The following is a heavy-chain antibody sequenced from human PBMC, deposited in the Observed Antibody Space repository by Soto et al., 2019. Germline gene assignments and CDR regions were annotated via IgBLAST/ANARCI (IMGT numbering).Heavy chain of an antibody. Sequence: GGSLRLSCAASGFPFINFAMSWVRQSPGKGLEWVSAISGTGSRTWYADSVRGRFTVSRNNSKNTLYLQMNSLRDEDTAVYYCAKFGSSGIYFQFDYWGQGTLVTVYS. CDR1: GFPFINFA. J-gene: IGHJ4*02. CDR3: AKFGSSGIYFQFDY. D-gene: IGHD3-10*01. V-gene: IGHV3-23*01. CDR2: ISGTGSRT.